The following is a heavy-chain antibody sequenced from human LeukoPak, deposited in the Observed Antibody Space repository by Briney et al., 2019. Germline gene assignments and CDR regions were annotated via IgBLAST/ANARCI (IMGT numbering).Heavy chain of an antibody. V-gene: IGHV4-38-2*02. J-gene: IGHJ4*02. CDR3: ANADSEDFFDY. CDR2: VYHDGST. CDR1: GDSFSNDYY. Sequence: SETLSLTCTVSGDSFSNDYYWGWIRQPPGKGLEWIGSVYHDGSTCYNPSLKSRLIISLDTSKRQFSLKLTSLTATDTAVYYCANADSEDFFDYWGRGTLVTVSS. D-gene: IGHD2-15*01.